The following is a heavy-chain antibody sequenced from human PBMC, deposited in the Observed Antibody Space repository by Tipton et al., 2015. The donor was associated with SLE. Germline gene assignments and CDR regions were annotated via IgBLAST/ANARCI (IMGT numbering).Heavy chain of an antibody. J-gene: IGHJ3*02. D-gene: IGHD2-8*02. CDR3: ARQGTGAPDAFDI. CDR1: GGSFSGYY. Sequence: TLSLTCAVYGGSFSGYYWSWIRQPPGKGLEWIGEINHSGSTNYNPSLKSRVTISVDTSKNQFSLKLSPATAADTAVYYCARQGTGAPDAFDIWGQGTMVTVSS. V-gene: IGHV4-34*01. CDR2: INHSGST.